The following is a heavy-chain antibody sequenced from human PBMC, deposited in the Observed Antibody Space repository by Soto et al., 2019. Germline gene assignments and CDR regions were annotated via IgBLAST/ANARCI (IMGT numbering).Heavy chain of an antibody. V-gene: IGHV4-39*01. D-gene: IGHD1-26*01. CDR3: ARLSAVGTTTPYYYYYGMDV. Sequence: QLQLQESGPGLVKPSETLSLTCTVSGGSISSSSYYWGWIRQPPGKGLEWIGGIYYSGSTYYNPSLKSRVTISVDTSKTQFSLKLSSVPAADTAVYYCARLSAVGTTTPYYYYYGMDVWGQGTTVTVSS. J-gene: IGHJ6*02. CDR2: IYYSGST. CDR1: GGSISSSSYY.